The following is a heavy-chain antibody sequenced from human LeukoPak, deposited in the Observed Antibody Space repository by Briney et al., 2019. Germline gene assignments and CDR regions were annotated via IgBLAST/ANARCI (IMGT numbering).Heavy chain of an antibody. CDR1: GGSISSYY. Sequence: TSETLSLTCTVSGGSISSYYWSWIRQPPGKGLEWIGYIYYSGSTNYNPSLKSRVTISVDTSKNQFSLKLSPVTAADTAVYYCARVETGYELDYWGQGTLVTVSS. D-gene: IGHD3-9*01. CDR3: ARVETGYELDY. V-gene: IGHV4-59*01. J-gene: IGHJ4*02. CDR2: IYYSGST.